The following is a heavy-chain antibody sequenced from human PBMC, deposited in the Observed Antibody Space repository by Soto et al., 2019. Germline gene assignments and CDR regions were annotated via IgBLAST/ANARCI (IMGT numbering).Heavy chain of an antibody. CDR2: TIPVFNTA. CDR3: ARGVYGSGNYYTGPSAFDI. CDR1: GGTLSDHG. V-gene: IGHV1-69*06. Sequence: QVQLEQSGAEVKKPGSSVKVSCKASGGTLSDHGVAWLRQAPGQGLEWMGGTIPVFNTAKYAQKFQCRVTVTADKFTNIAYMNLSSLRSEDTAFYFCARGVYGSGNYYTGPSAFDIWGQGTMVIVSS. J-gene: IGHJ3*02. D-gene: IGHD3-10*01.